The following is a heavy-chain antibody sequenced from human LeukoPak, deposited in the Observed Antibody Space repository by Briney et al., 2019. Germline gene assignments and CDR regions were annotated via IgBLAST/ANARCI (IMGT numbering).Heavy chain of an antibody. CDR1: GFTFSGSA. CDR3: TRPIYCSGGSCYASPWFDP. J-gene: IGHJ5*02. Sequence: GGSLRLSCAASGFTFSGSAMHWVRQASGKGLEGVGRIRSKANSYATAYAASVKGRFTISRDDSKKRAYLQMNSLKTEDTAVYYCTRPIYCSGGSCYASPWFDPWGQGTLVTVSS. V-gene: IGHV3-73*01. CDR2: IRSKANSYAT. D-gene: IGHD2-15*01.